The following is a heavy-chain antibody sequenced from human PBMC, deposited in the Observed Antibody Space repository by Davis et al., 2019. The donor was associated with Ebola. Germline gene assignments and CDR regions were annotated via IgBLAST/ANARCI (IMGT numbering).Heavy chain of an antibody. CDR3: ARDDLSGLIDS. V-gene: IGHV4-59*11. Sequence: SETLSLTCTVSGGSISSHYWSWIRQPPGKGLEWIGYIYYSGSTNYNPSLKSRVTISVDTSKNQFSLKLSSVTAADTAVYYCARDDLSGLIDSWGQGILVTVSS. D-gene: IGHD2-15*01. CDR2: IYYSGST. CDR1: GGSISSHY. J-gene: IGHJ4*02.